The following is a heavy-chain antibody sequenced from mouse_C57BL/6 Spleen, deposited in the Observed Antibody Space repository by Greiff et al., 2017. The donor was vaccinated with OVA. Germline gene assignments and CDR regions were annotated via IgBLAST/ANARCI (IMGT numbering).Heavy chain of an antibody. CDR1: GFTFSSYT. J-gene: IGHJ2*01. V-gene: IGHV5-9*01. Sequence: EVHLVESGGGLVKPGGSLKLSCAASGFTFSSYTMSWVRQTPEKRLEWVATISGGGGNTYYPDSVKGRFTISRDNAKNPLYLQMSSLRSEDTALYYCARQGQLRLRDNFDYWGQGTTLTVSS. D-gene: IGHD3-2*02. CDR3: ARQGQLRLRDNFDY. CDR2: ISGGGGNT.